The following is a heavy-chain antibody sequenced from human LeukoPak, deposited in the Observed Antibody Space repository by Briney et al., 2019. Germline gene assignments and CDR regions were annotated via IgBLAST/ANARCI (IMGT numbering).Heavy chain of an antibody. D-gene: IGHD1/OR15-1a*01. CDR3: AAGLYPTEQSWYFDL. CDR1: GFTFTSSA. Sequence: SVKVSCKASGFTFTSSAMQWVRQARGQRLEWIGWIVVGSGNTNYAQKFQERVTITRDMSTSTAYMELSSLRSEDTAVYYCAAGLYPTEQSWYFDLWGRGTLVTVSS. V-gene: IGHV1-58*02. CDR2: IVVGSGNT. J-gene: IGHJ2*01.